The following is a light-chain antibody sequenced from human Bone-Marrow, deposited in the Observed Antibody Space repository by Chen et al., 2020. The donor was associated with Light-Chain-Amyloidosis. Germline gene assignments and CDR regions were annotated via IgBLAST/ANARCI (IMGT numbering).Light chain of an antibody. J-gene: IGLJ2*01. CDR3: SSYTSISTVV. CDR2: EVS. V-gene: IGLV2-14*01. Sequence: QSALTQPASESGSPGQSITISCIGSSNDVGSNNYVSWYQQNPGKAPKLMIYEVSNRPSGVHDRFSGSKSGNTASLTISGLQAEDEADYYCSSYTSISTVVFGGGTKLTVL. CDR1: SNDVGSNNY.